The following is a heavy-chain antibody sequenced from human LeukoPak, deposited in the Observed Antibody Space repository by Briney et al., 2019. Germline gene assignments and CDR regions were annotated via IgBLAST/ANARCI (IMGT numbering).Heavy chain of an antibody. CDR3: ASTYYYDSSGYYHFDY. Sequence: SETLSLTCTVSGGSISSYYWSWIRQPAGKGLEWIGRFYTSGSTNHNPSLKSRVTMSVDTSKNQFSLKLSSVTAADTAVYYCASTYYYDSSGYYHFDYWGQGTLVTVSS. J-gene: IGHJ4*02. CDR1: GGSISSYY. CDR2: FYTSGST. V-gene: IGHV4-4*07. D-gene: IGHD3-22*01.